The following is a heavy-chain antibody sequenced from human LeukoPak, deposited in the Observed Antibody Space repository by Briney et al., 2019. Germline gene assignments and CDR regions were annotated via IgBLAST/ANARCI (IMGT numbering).Heavy chain of an antibody. J-gene: IGHJ4*02. V-gene: IGHV3-21*01. D-gene: IGHD4-17*01. CDR2: ITSSSTYT. CDR1: GFSFSSYN. CDR3: ARDRTASDY. Sequence: PGGSLRLSCAASGFSFSSYNMNWVRQTPGKGLEWVSSITSSSTYTFYADSVKGRFTISRDNARKSLYLQMNSLRAEDTAVYYCARDRTASDYWGQGTLVTVSS.